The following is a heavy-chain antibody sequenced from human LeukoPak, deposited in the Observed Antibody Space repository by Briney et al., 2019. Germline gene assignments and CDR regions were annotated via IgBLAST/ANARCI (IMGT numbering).Heavy chain of an antibody. CDR3: AKGSRSSGWYNWFDP. CDR2: ISWNSGSI. J-gene: IGHJ5*02. CDR1: GFTSDDYA. Sequence: GRSLRLSCAASGFTSDDYAMHWVRQAPGKGLEWVSGISWNSGSIGYADSVKGRFTISRDNAKNSLYLQMNSLRAEDMALYYCAKGSRSSGWYNWFDPWGQGTLVTVSS. V-gene: IGHV3-9*02. D-gene: IGHD6-19*01.